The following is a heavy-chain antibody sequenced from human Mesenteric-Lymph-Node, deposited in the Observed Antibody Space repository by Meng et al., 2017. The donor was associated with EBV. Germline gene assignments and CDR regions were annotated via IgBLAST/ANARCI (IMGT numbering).Heavy chain of an antibody. CDR2: IVPMFGPA. CDR1: GGAFRGYA. D-gene: IGHD3-16*01. J-gene: IGHJ5*02. V-gene: IGHV1-69*01. Sequence: QVRGGELGHELKKPGSWGKGSCKASGGAFRGYAISWVRPAPGQGPEWMGGIVPMFGPASYAKKFQGRVTITADESSSTAYMQLSSLRSDDTAVYYCARGGAGPNWFDPWGQGTLVTVSS. CDR3: ARGGAGPNWFDP.